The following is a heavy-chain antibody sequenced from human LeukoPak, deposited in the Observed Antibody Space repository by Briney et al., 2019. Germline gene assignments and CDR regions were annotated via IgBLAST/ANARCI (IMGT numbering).Heavy chain of an antibody. V-gene: IGHV3-23*01. Sequence: GVSLRLSCAASGFPFSSYAMRWVRQSPGKGLEWVSLISGSGGDTYYAESVKGRLTISRDISKNTQCMKMNSLSAEDTAVYNCAKGDAGMVRRYYFDYWGQGTLVTVSS. CDR2: ISGSGGDT. CDR1: GFPFSSYA. J-gene: IGHJ4*02. CDR3: AKGDAGMVRRYYFDY. D-gene: IGHD5-18*01.